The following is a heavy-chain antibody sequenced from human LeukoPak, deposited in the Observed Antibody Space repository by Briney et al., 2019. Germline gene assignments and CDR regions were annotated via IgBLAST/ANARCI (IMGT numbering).Heavy chain of an antibody. J-gene: IGHJ4*02. CDR2: ITGSGGST. D-gene: IGHD1-7*01. CDR3: AKDRRWDWNYSILDY. V-gene: IGHV3-23*01. CDR1: GFTFSSYA. Sequence: GGSLRLSCAASGFTFSSYAMSWVRQAPGKGLEWVSAITGSGGSTYYADSVKGRFTISRDNSKNTLYLQMNSLRVEDTAVYYCAKDRRWDWNYSILDYWGQGTLVTVSS.